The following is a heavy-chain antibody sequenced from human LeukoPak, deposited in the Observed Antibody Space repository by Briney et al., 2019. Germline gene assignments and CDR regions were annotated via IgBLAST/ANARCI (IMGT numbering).Heavy chain of an antibody. V-gene: IGHV3-21*01. CDR1: GFTFSSYS. D-gene: IGHD5-24*01. Sequence: GGSLRLSCAASGFTFSSYSMNWVRQAPGKGLEWVSSISSSSSYIYYADSVKGRFTISRDNAKNSLYLQMNSLRAEDTAVYYCARTSDGYNYHDYWGQGTLVTVS. J-gene: IGHJ4*02. CDR2: ISSSSSYI. CDR3: ARTSDGYNYHDY.